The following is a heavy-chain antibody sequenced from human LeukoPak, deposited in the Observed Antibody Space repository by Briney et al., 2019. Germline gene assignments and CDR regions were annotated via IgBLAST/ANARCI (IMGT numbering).Heavy chain of an antibody. V-gene: IGHV4-4*07. Sequence: SETLSLTCTVSGGSISSYYWSWIRQPAGKGLEWIGRIYTSGSTNYNPSLKSRVTMSVDTSKNQFSLKLSSVTAADTAVYYCARGATRRSFGEDYYYYMDVWGKGTTVTVSS. CDR2: IYTSGST. J-gene: IGHJ6*03. CDR1: GGSISSYY. D-gene: IGHD3-10*01. CDR3: ARGATRRSFGEDYYYYMDV.